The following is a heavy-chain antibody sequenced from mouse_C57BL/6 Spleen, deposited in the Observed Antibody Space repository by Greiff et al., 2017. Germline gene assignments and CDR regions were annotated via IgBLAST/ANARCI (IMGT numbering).Heavy chain of an antibody. CDR3: ARDDRGAMDY. J-gene: IGHJ4*01. Sequence: LVESGAELVRPGTSVKMSCKASGYTFTNYWIGWAKQRPGHGLEWIGDIYPGGGYTNYNEKFKGKATLTADKSSSTAYMQFSSLTSEDSAIYYCARDDRGAMDYWGQGTSVTVSS. CDR2: IYPGGGYT. V-gene: IGHV1-63*01. D-gene: IGHD2-3*01. CDR1: GYTFTNYW.